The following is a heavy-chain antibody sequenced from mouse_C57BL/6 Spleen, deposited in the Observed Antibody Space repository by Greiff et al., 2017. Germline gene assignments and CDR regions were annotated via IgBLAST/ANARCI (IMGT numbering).Heavy chain of an antibody. J-gene: IGHJ2*01. CDR2: INPSNGGT. Sequence: QVQLQQPGTELVKPGASVKLSCKASGYTFTSYWMHWVKQRPGQGLEWIGNINPSNGGTNYNEKFKSKATLTVDKSSSTAYMQLSSLTSEDSAVYYYARCGITTVVADYWGQGTTLTVSS. CDR3: ARCGITTVVADY. D-gene: IGHD1-1*01. CDR1: GYTFTSYW. V-gene: IGHV1-53*01.